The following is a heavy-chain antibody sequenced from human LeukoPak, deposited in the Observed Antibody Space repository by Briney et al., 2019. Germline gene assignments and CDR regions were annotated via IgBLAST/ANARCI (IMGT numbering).Heavy chain of an antibody. V-gene: IGHV3-66*01. D-gene: IGHD1-7*01. J-gene: IGHJ6*02. CDR1: GFTVSSNY. CDR3: ARDRNRNYGDYYYGMDV. CDR2: IYSGGST. Sequence: PGGSLRLSCAASGFTVSSNYMSWVRQAPGKGLEWVSVIYSGGSTYYADSVKGRFTISRDNSKNTLYLQMNSLRAEDTAVYYCARDRNRNYGDYYYGMDVWGQGTTVTVSS.